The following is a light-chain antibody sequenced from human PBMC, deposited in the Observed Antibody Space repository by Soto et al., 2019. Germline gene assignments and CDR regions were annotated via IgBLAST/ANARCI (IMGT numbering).Light chain of an antibody. CDR1: QGISNS. J-gene: IGKJ1*01. Sequence: DIQMTQSPSSLSASVGDRITITCRARQGISNSLAWYQQKPGTVPKLLIYHASTLQSGVPSRFSGSGSGTDFTLTISSLQPEDVATYYCQKYDTAPWAFGQGTKVEIK. V-gene: IGKV1-27*01. CDR2: HAS. CDR3: QKYDTAPWA.